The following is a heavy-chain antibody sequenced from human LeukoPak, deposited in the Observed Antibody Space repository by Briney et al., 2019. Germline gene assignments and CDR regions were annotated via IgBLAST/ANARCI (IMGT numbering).Heavy chain of an antibody. CDR1: GFTFSSYG. D-gene: IGHD6-19*01. CDR2: ISHDGSTK. Sequence: GRSLRLSCAASGFTFSSYGMHWVRQAPGKGLEWVAVISHDGSTKYYADSVKGRFTISRDNPKNTLYLQMDTLGAEDTAVYFCARAVVGKEDLDYWGQGTLVTVSS. CDR3: ARAVVGKEDLDY. J-gene: IGHJ4*02. V-gene: IGHV3-30*19.